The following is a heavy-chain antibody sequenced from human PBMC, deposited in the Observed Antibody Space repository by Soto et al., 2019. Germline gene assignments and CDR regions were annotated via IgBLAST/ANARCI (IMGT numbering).Heavy chain of an antibody. CDR1: GYTFTTYG. V-gene: IGHV1-18*01. CDR3: ARGRYGDY. CDR2: ISAHNGNT. D-gene: IGHD1-1*01. Sequence: QVHLVQSGAEVKKPGASVKVSCKGSGYTFTTYGITWVRQAPGQGLEWMGWISAHNGNTNYSQKLQGRVTVTRDTSTSTAYMELRSLRSDDTAVYYCARGRYGDYWGQGALVTVSS. J-gene: IGHJ4*02.